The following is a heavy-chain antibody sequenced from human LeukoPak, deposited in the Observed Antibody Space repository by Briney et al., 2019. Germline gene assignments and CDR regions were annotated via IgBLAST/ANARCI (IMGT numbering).Heavy chain of an antibody. Sequence: SDTLSLTCAVCGGSFRGYYWSGIRQPPGKGLEWVGEMNHSGSTNYNPSLKIRVTISVDTSNNQFSLKLSSVTAADTAVYYCARGLGRDDGFDIWGQGTMVTVSS. CDR3: ARGLGRDDGFDI. CDR1: GGSFRGYY. CDR2: MNHSGST. V-gene: IGHV4-34*01. J-gene: IGHJ3*02. D-gene: IGHD1-1*01.